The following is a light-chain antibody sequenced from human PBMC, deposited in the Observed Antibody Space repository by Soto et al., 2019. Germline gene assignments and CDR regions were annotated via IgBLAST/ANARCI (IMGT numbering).Light chain of an antibody. CDR1: QSVGSGY. J-gene: IGKJ2*01. Sequence: EVVLTQSPGTLSLSPGERATLYCRASQSVGSGYLAWFQQKAGQTPRLLIFGTSHMPTYIRDRFSASGSGTDITLTISRVEPEDFAFYYCQHYGTSTPDTFGQGTRLEIE. V-gene: IGKV3-20*01. CDR2: GTS. CDR3: QHYGTSTPDT.